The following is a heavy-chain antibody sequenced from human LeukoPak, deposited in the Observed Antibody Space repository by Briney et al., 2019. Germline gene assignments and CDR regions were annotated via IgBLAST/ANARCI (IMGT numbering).Heavy chain of an antibody. CDR1: GCTFSSYW. Sequence: GGSLRLSCAASGCTFSSYWMSWVRQAPGKGREWVANIKQDGTEKYYVDSVRGRFTISRDNAKNSLYLQMNSLRAEDTAMYCCASPSGYSSGWNPFDHWGQGTLVTVSS. J-gene: IGHJ4*02. D-gene: IGHD6-19*01. CDR3: ASPSGYSSGWNPFDH. V-gene: IGHV3-7*01. CDR2: IKQDGTEK.